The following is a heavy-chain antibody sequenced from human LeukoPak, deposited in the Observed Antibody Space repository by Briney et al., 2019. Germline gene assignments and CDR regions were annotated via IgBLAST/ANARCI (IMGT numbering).Heavy chain of an antibody. CDR2: IKQDGSDK. CDR1: GFIFISYS. Sequence: GGSLRLSCAASGFIFISYSMNWVRQAPGKGLEWVANIKQDGSDKYYVDSVKGRFTISRDNAKNSLDLQMNSLRAEDTAVYYCARDRRPSIYGGLDVWGQGTTVIVSS. J-gene: IGHJ6*02. D-gene: IGHD4-11*01. V-gene: IGHV3-7*01. CDR3: ARDRRPSIYGGLDV.